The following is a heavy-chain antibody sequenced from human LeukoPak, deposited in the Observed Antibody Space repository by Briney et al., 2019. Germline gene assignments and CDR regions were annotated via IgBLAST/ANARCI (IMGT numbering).Heavy chain of an antibody. CDR2: INHSGST. J-gene: IGHJ4*02. CDR1: GGSFSGYY. Sequence: SETLCLTCAVYGGSFSGYYWSWIRQPPGKGLEWIGEINHSGSTNYNPSLKSRVTISADTSKNQFSLKLSSVTAADTAVYYCARGGYSYGYFDYWGQGTLVTVSS. D-gene: IGHD5-18*01. V-gene: IGHV4-34*01. CDR3: ARGGYSYGYFDY.